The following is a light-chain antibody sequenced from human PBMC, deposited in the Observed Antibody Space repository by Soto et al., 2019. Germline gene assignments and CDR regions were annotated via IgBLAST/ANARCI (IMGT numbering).Light chain of an antibody. J-gene: IGLJ2*01. V-gene: IGLV2-14*01. Sequence: QSALTQPASVSGSPGQAITISCTGTSSDVGAYNYVSWYQQHPGKAPKLMIYDVSNRPSGVSNRFSGSKSGNTASLTISGLQAEDEADYYCSSYTSISTLVFGGGTKVTVL. CDR1: SSDVGAYNY. CDR3: SSYTSISTLV. CDR2: DVS.